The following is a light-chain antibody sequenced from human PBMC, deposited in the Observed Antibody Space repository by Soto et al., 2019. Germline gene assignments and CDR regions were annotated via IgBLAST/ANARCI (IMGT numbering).Light chain of an antibody. CDR2: YDS. J-gene: IGLJ2*01. CDR3: QVWDRSSDHHVV. CDR1: NIGSKS. V-gene: IGLV3-21*04. Sequence: SYELTQPPSVSVAPGKTARITCGGNNIGSKSVHWYQQKPGQAPVLVIYYDSDRPSGIPERFSGSNSGNTATLTISRVEAGDEADYYCQVWDRSSDHHVVFGGGPKLTVL.